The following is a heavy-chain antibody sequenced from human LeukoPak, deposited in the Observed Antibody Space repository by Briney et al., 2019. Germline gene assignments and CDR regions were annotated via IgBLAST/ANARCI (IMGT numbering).Heavy chain of an antibody. D-gene: IGHD3-22*01. J-gene: IGHJ6*03. CDR2: IIPIFGTA. CDR3: ASAEDSSGYPSDYYYYYMDV. CDR1: GGTFNTYA. V-gene: IGHV1-69*06. Sequence: ASVKVSCKASGGTFNTYAINWVRQAPGQGLEWMGGIIPIFGTANYAQKFQGRVTITADKSTSTAYMELSRLRSDDTAVYYCASAEDSSGYPSDYYYYYMDVWGKGTTVTVSS.